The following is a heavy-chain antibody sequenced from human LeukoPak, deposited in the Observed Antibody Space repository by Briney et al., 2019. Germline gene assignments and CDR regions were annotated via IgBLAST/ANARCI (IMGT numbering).Heavy chain of an antibody. CDR3: AKGLYYYASGSYYNEHFDY. Sequence: PGGSLRLSCAASGFTYSTYGMHWVRLAPGKGLEWVAFIRYDGSNKYYADSVKGRFTISRDNSKNTLSLQMNSLRAEDTAVYYCAKGLYYYASGSYYNEHFDYWGQGTLVTVSS. D-gene: IGHD3-10*01. CDR2: IRYDGSNK. V-gene: IGHV3-30*02. J-gene: IGHJ4*02. CDR1: GFTYSTYG.